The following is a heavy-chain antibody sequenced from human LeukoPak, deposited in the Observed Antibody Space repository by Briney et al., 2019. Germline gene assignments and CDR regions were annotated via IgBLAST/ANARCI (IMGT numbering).Heavy chain of an antibody. CDR2: ISSGSGYI. J-gene: IGHJ4*02. CDR3: TKDRGTTGPYDY. Sequence: GGSLRLSCAAPGFTFSSYAMNWVRQAPGKGLEWVSSISSGSGYIYYGDSVKGRFTLSRDNAKNSLYLQMNSLRAEDTAIYYCTKDRGTTGPYDYWGQGILVTVSS. CDR1: GFTFSSYA. V-gene: IGHV3-21*01. D-gene: IGHD2-2*01.